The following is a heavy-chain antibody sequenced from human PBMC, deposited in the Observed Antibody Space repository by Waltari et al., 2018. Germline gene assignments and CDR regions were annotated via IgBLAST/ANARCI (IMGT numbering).Heavy chain of an antibody. Sequence: QVQLQESGPGLVKPSETLSLTCTVSGGSISSYYWSWIRQPPGKGLEWIGYIYYSGSTNYNPPLKSRVTISVDTSKNQFSLKLSSVTAADTAVYYCARDYGSSSGYWGQGTLVTVSS. V-gene: IGHV4-59*01. CDR3: ARDYGSSSGY. D-gene: IGHD6-6*01. CDR1: GGSISSYY. CDR2: IYYSGST. J-gene: IGHJ4*02.